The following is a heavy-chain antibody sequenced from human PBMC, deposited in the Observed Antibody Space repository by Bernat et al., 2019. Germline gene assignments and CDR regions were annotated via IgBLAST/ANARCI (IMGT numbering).Heavy chain of an antibody. Sequence: QVQLQESGPGLVRPSETLSLTCTVSGGSVSVNSYYWTWIRQPPGKGLEWIGYIYYSGTTNYNPSLKRRVTMSVGTPKNQISLQLSFGTGAETGVYYCAGGGSYSVMDVWGQGPTVTVSS. CDR2: IYYSGTT. CDR3: AGGGSYSVMDV. V-gene: IGHV4-61*01. D-gene: IGHD3-10*01. J-gene: IGHJ6*02. CDR1: GGSVSVNSYY.